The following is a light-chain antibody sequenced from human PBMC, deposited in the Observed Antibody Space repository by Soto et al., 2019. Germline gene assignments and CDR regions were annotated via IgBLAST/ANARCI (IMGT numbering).Light chain of an antibody. CDR2: LNSDGSH. CDR3: QTWGTGIWV. V-gene: IGLV4-69*01. J-gene: IGLJ3*02. CDR1: SGHSSYA. Sequence: QSALTQSPSASASLGASVKLTCTLSSGHSSYAIAWHQQQPDKGPRYLMKLNSDGSHTKGDGIPHRFSGSSSGAERYLTISSLQSEDEADYYCQTWGTGIWVFGGGTKLTVL.